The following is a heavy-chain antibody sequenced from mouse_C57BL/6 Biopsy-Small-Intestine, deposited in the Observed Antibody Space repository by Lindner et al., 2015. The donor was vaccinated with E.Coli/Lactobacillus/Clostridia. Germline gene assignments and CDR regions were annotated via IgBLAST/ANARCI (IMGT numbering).Heavy chain of an antibody. CDR2: ISYSGGT. CDR3: ARLGGSSYFYFDY. V-gene: IGHV3-8*01. D-gene: IGHD1-1*01. J-gene: IGHJ2*01. Sequence: SDYWNWIREFPGNKLEYMGYISYSGGTYYNPFLKSRISITRDTSKNQYYLQLNSVTTEDTATYYCARLGGSSYFYFDYWGQGTTLTVSS. CDR1: SDY.